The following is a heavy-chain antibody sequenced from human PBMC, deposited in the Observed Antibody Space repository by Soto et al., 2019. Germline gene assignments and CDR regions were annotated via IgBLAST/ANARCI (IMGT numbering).Heavy chain of an antibody. D-gene: IGHD3-3*01. J-gene: IGHJ6*02. V-gene: IGHV1-69*13. CDR1: GGTFSSYA. CDR2: IIPIFGTA. CDR3: AGVTIFGVVIALPQYYYYYGMDV. Sequence: ASVKVSCKASGGTFSSYAISWVRQAPGQGLEWMGGIIPIFGTANYAQKFQGRVTITADESTSTAYMELSSLRSEDTAVYYCAGVTIFGVVIALPQYYYYYGMDVWGQGTTVTVSS.